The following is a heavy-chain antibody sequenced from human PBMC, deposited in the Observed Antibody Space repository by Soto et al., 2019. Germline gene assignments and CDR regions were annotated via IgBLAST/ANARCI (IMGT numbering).Heavy chain of an antibody. CDR3: TRLETDY. J-gene: IGHJ4*02. V-gene: IGHV1-3*01. Sequence: QVQLVQSGAEVKKHGASVKVSCKASGYTFTTYTMHWVRQAPGQRLEWMGWINGGNGNTKYSQKFQGRVNFTRDTFASTVYMELSSLRSEDTAVYYCTRLETDYWGQGTLVTVSS. CDR1: GYTFTTYT. CDR2: INGGNGNT.